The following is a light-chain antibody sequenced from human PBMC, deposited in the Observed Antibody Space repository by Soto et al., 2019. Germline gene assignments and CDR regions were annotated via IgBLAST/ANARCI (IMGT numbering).Light chain of an antibody. CDR3: QQYGDWPRA. CDR1: QSVGSN. Sequence: EIVMTQSPATLSVSPGERATLSCGASQSVGSNLAWYQQKFGQTPRLLIYGASTRATGIPARFSGWGSGTEFTLTISSLQSEDFAVYYCQQYGDWPRAFGQGTKVEIK. J-gene: IGKJ1*01. CDR2: GAS. V-gene: IGKV3-15*01.